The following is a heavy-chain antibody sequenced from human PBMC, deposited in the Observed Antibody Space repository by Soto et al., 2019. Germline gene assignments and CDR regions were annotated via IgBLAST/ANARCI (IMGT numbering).Heavy chain of an antibody. Sequence: PSATLSLTCTVSGGSISPYYWSWIRQPPGKGLEWIGYIYYTGSTKYNPSLKSRVTISVGTSNYHFFLRLTSVTAADTAVYYCVRVGGYYGDYPNIDYWGQGTQVTVSS. CDR2: IYYTGST. V-gene: IGHV4-59*01. D-gene: IGHD4-17*01. J-gene: IGHJ4*02. CDR1: GGSISPYY. CDR3: VRVGGYYGDYPNIDY.